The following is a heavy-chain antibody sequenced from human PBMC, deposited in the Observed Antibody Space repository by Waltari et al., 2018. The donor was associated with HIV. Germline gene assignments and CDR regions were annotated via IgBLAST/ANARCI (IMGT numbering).Heavy chain of an antibody. J-gene: IGHJ2*01. CDR1: CCSFSGSL. CDR2: IDHGGAP. V-gene: IGHV4-34*01. CDR3: ARKPVTSRVDWYFDL. D-gene: IGHD4-17*01. Sequence: QLQQWGAGMVKTSGTLSLTCAVYCCSFSGSLWAWVRPTPGDGLQWLGNIDHGGAPTYNPSLRSRLTMSVDTSKNQFSLKLTSVTAADTAVYYCARKPVTSRVDWYFDLWGRGTLVTVSS.